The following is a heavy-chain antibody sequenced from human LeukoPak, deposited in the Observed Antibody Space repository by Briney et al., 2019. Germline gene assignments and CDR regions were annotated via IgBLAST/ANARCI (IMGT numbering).Heavy chain of an antibody. CDR1: GFTFSSYG. J-gene: IGHJ4*02. Sequence: GGSLRLSCAASGFTFSSYGMSWVRQAPGKGLEWVSAISGSGGGTYYADSVKGRFTISRDNSKNTLYLQMNSLRAEDTAVYYCAKEVRYYGSGSPFDYWGQGTLVTVSS. D-gene: IGHD3-10*01. CDR2: ISGSGGGT. V-gene: IGHV3-23*01. CDR3: AKEVRYYGSGSPFDY.